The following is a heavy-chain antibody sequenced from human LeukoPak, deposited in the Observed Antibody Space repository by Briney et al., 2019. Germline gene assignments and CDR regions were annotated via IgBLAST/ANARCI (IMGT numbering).Heavy chain of an antibody. CDR2: IYPGNSDI. CDR1: GYSFINYW. D-gene: IGHD2-15*01. J-gene: IGHJ4*02. Sequence: GESLQISCKGSGYSFINYWIGWVRQMPDKGLEWMGIIYPGNSDIRYSPSFQGQVTISVDKSINTAYLQWTSPKASDTAIYYCTTGRFCSGGSCSSSFDFWGQGTLLTVPS. V-gene: IGHV5-51*01. CDR3: TTGRFCSGGSCSSSFDF.